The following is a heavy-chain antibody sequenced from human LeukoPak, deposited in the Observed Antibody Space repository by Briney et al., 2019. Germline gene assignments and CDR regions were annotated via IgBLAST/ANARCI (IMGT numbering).Heavy chain of an antibody. CDR2: ISYDGSNK. CDR1: GFTFSSYG. D-gene: IGHD1-14*01. Sequence: GRSLRLSCAASGFTFSSYGMHWVRQAPGKGLEWVAVISYDGSNKYYADSVKGRFTISRDNSKNTLYLRMNSLRAEDTAVYYCAKEGGAGFDYWGQGTLVTVSS. CDR3: AKEGGAGFDY. V-gene: IGHV3-30*18. J-gene: IGHJ4*02.